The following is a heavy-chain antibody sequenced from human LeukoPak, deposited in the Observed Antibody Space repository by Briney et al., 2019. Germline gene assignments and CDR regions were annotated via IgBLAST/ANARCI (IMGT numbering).Heavy chain of an antibody. CDR1: GFNFSDSR. CDR2: VNRDGTEK. V-gene: IGHV3-7*04. J-gene: IGHJ4*02. Sequence: GGSLRLSCVTSGFNFSDSRMTWVRQAPGKGLQWVANVNRDGTEKHFLDSVEGRFTISRDNAKKSLYLQMSSLRPQDTAVYFCVRGDWYFESWGQGTLVTVS. CDR3: VRGDWYFES. D-gene: IGHD2-21*01.